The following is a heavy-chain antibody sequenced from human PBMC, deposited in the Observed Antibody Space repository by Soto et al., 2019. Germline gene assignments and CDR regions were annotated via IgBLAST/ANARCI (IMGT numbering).Heavy chain of an antibody. CDR1: GYTFPSYG. CDR3: ARDPLTSYYDTSGYYLYYFDY. J-gene: IGHJ4*02. D-gene: IGHD3-22*01. Sequence: QVQLVQSGPEVKKPGASVNVSRKASGYTFPSYGINWVRQAPGQGLEWMGWISAYNGNTNYAQKLQGRVTMTTDTSTTTAYMELRSLRSDDTAVYFCARDPLTSYYDTSGYYLYYFDYWGQGTLVTVSS. CDR2: ISAYNGNT. V-gene: IGHV1-18*01.